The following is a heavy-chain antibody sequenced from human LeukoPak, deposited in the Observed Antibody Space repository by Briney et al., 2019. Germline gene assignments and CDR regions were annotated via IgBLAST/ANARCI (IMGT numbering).Heavy chain of an antibody. J-gene: IGHJ4*01. Sequence: GGSLRLSCAVSGFTFTDYWMNWVRQAPGKGLEWVASIRQDGGEKSYVDSVKGRFTITRDNTKSSLYLQINSLRAEDTAVYYCARDGTAAGLYFDLWGQGTLVTVSS. V-gene: IGHV3-7*01. D-gene: IGHD6-13*01. CDR1: GFTFTDYW. CDR2: IRQDGGEK. CDR3: ARDGTAAGLYFDL.